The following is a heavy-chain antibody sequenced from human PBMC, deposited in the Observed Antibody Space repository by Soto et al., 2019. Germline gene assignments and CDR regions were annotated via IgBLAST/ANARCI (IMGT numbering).Heavy chain of an antibody. Sequence: GGSLRLSCAASGFTFSSYSMNWVRQAPGKGLEWVAVISYGGSNKYYADSVKGRFTISRDNSKNTLYLQMNSLRAEDTAVYYCVTAAGPNWFDPWGQGTLVTVSS. CDR1: GFTFSSYS. J-gene: IGHJ5*02. CDR2: ISYGGSNK. D-gene: IGHD6-13*01. V-gene: IGHV3-30*03. CDR3: VTAAGPNWFDP.